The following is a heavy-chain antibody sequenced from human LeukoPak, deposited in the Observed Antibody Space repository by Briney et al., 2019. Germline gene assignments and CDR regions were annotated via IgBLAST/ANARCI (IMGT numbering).Heavy chain of an antibody. CDR2: ISYDGSNK. Sequence: GRSLRLSCAASGFTFSSYAMHWVRQAPGKGLGWVAVISYDGSNKYYADSVKGRFTISRDNSKNTLYLQMNSLRAEDTAVYYCARETNCSGGSCYRYFDYWGQGTLVTVSS. J-gene: IGHJ4*02. CDR3: ARETNCSGGSCYRYFDY. CDR1: GFTFSSYA. V-gene: IGHV3-30-3*01. D-gene: IGHD2-15*01.